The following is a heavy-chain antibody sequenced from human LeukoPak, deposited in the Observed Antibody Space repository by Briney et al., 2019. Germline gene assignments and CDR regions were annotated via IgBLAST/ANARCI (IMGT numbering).Heavy chain of an antibody. Sequence: SETLSLTCTVSGGSISSGNYYWSWIRQPAGKGLEWIGRIWADGAPTYRPSLKSRVTVSVDTSKNQFSLRLSSVTAADTAVYYCARGRDSRGYQFMGFDSWGQGTLVTVSS. J-gene: IGHJ4*02. CDR3: ARGRDSRGYQFMGFDS. CDR2: IWADGAP. V-gene: IGHV4-61*02. CDR1: GGSISSGNYY. D-gene: IGHD3-22*01.